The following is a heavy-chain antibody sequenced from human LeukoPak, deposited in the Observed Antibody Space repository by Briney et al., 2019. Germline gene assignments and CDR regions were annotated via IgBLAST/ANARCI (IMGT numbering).Heavy chain of an antibody. CDR1: GFTFSSYA. CDR3: AKDIGDIVVVVAATGLDY. CDR2: ISGSGGST. Sequence: GSLLLSCAAFGFTFSSYAMSWVRQAPGKGLEWVSAISGSGGSTYYADSVKGRFTISRDNSKNTLYLQMNSLRAEDTAVYYCAKDIGDIVVVVAATGLDYWGQGTLVTVSS. V-gene: IGHV3-23*01. J-gene: IGHJ4*02. D-gene: IGHD2-15*01.